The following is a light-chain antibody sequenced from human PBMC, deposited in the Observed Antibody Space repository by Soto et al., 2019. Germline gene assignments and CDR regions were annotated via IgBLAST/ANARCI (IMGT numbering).Light chain of an antibody. J-gene: IGLJ1*01. CDR1: SSDVGGYNF. CDR2: EVT. Sequence: QSALTQPASVSGSPGQSITISCTGTSSDVGGYNFVSWYQQHPGKAPKLIIYEVTNRPAGVSNRFSGSNSGNTASLTTAGLEAEDEAYYYCCSYTRSDPLVFGTGTKLTVL. V-gene: IGLV2-14*01. CDR3: CSYTRSDPLV.